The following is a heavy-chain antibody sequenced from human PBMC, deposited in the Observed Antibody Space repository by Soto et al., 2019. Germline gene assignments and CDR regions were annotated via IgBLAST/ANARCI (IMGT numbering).Heavy chain of an antibody. CDR2: ISGSGGST. CDR3: AKEGGYSSSWYFYYYYYYMDV. CDR1: GFTFSSYA. J-gene: IGHJ6*03. Sequence: EVQLLESGGGFVQPGGSLRLSCAASGFTFSSYAMSWVRQAPGKGLEWVSAISGSGGSTYYADSVKGRFTISRDNSKNTLYLQMNSLRAEDTAVYYCAKEGGYSSSWYFYYYYYYMDVWGKGTTVTVSS. D-gene: IGHD6-13*01. V-gene: IGHV3-23*01.